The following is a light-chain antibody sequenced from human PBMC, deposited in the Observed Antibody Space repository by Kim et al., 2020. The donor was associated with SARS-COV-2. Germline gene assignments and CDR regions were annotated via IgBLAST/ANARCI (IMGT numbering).Light chain of an antibody. CDR2: KDS. CDR1: VLAKKY. CDR3: YSAPDNNWV. Sequence: SVSPGQTARITCSGDVLAKKYARWYQQKPGQAPVLVIYKDSERPSGIPERFSGSSSGTTVTLTISGAQVEDEADYYCYSAPDNNWVFGGGTQLTVL. V-gene: IGLV3-27*01. J-gene: IGLJ3*02.